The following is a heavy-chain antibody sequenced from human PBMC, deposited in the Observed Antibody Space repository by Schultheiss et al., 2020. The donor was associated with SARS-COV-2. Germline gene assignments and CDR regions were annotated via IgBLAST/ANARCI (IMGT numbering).Heavy chain of an antibody. D-gene: IGHD4-17*01. Sequence: GSLRLSCAASGFTFSTYSMNWVRQAPGKGLEWVSFISSSGSYIYYAGSVKGRFTISRDNSKNTLYLQMNSLRAEDTAVYYCARRKLTVTTTIYYFDYWGQGTLVTVSS. CDR3: ARRKLTVTTTIYYFDY. J-gene: IGHJ4*02. CDR1: GFTFSTYS. CDR2: ISSSGSYI. V-gene: IGHV3-21*01.